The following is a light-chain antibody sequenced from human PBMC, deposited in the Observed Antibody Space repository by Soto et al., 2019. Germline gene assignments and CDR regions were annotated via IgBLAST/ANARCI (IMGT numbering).Light chain of an antibody. Sequence: QSALTQPASVSGSPGQSITISCTGTSSDVGGYNYVSWYQQHPGKAPKLMIYDVSNRPSGVSNRFSGSKSGNTASLTISGLQAEDEADYYSSSYPSSSILLYVFGTGTKVTVL. V-gene: IGLV2-14*01. CDR1: SSDVGGYNY. CDR3: SSYPSSSILLYV. CDR2: DVS. J-gene: IGLJ1*01.